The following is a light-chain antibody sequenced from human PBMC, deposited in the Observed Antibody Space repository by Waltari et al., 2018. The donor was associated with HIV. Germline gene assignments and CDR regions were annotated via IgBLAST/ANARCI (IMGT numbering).Light chain of an antibody. CDR2: AAS. CDR1: QSISSY. J-gene: IGKJ4*01. V-gene: IGKV1-39*01. Sequence: ASVGDRVTITCRASQSISSYLNWYQQKPGKAPKLLIYAASSLQSGVPSRFSGSGSGTDFTLTISSLQPEDFATYYCQQSYSTPPLTFGGGTKVEIK. CDR3: QQSYSTPPLT.